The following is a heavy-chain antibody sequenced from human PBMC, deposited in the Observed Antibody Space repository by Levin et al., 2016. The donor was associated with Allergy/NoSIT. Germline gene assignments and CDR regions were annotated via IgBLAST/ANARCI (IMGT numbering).Heavy chain of an antibody. D-gene: IGHD5-18*01. V-gene: IGHV3-74*01. Sequence: VRQAPGKGLVWVSRINSDGSSTSYADSVKGRFTISRDNAKNTLYLQMNSLRAEDTAVYYCARDGDGYSYGSGMDVWGQGTTVTVSS. CDR3: ARDGDGYSYGSGMDV. J-gene: IGHJ6*02. CDR2: INSDGSST.